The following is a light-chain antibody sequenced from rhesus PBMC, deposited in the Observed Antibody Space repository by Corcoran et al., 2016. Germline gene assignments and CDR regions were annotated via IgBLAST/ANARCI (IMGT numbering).Light chain of an antibody. CDR2: YAN. Sequence: DIQMSQSPSSLSASVGDRVTITCRASQGISSYLNWYQQKPGKAPKLLIYYANSLASWVPSRFSGSGSGTDFTLTISSLQPEDFATYSCQHGNSNPLTFGGGTKVELK. CDR3: QHGNSNPLT. J-gene: IGKJ4*01. CDR1: QGISSY. V-gene: IGKV1-32*02.